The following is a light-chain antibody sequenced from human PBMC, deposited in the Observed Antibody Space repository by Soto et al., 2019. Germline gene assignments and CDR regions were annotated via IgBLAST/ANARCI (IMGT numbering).Light chain of an antibody. CDR3: QQYENVPLT. J-gene: IGKJ4*01. CDR2: DAS. Sequence: DIQMTQSPFSLSASLGDRVTITCQASLDIMYYLNWYQHRPGKAPELLIYDASNLEAGVPSRFSGSGSGTDFTFTISSLEPEDIATYYCQQYENVPLTFGGGTKVDI. CDR1: LDIMYY. V-gene: IGKV1-33*01.